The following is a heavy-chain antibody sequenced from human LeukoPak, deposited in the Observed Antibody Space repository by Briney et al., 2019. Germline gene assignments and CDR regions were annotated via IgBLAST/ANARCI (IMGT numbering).Heavy chain of an antibody. Sequence: PGGSLRLSCAASGFTFSSYSMNWVRQAPGKGLEWVSSISSSSTYIYYVDSVKGRFTISRDDARNSLYQQMNSLRAEDTAVYYCARDWSGDDYWGQGTLVTVSS. CDR2: ISSSSTYI. CDR1: GFTFSSYS. J-gene: IGHJ4*02. CDR3: ARDWSGDDY. V-gene: IGHV3-21*01. D-gene: IGHD3-3*01.